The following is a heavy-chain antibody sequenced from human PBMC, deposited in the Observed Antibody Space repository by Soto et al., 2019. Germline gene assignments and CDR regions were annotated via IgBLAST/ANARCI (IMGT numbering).Heavy chain of an antibody. CDR3: ARPNHGSGNFQPAAFDL. CDR1: GFTFTNYA. J-gene: IGHJ3*01. D-gene: IGHD1-26*01. CDR2: ISYDATKE. Sequence: QVRLVESGGGVVQPGGSLRLTCTVSGFTFTNYAFHWVRQAPGKGLEWVAIISYDATKEYYADAVKDRFTISRDNSKNTLYFQMSSLTVEDTAVYHCARPNHGSGNFQPAAFDLWGQGTLVTVSS. V-gene: IGHV3-30*14.